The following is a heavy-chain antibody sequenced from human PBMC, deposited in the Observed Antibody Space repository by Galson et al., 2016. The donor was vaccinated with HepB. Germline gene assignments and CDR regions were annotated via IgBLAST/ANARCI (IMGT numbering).Heavy chain of an antibody. CDR1: GFIFSNYE. D-gene: IGHD2-2*02. J-gene: IGHJ5*02. CDR3: ARYSETGCHNSNWFDP. Sequence: SLRLSCAASGFIFSNYEMSWVRQAPGKGLEWVSYISSSGSTIYYADSVKGRFTISRDNARDSVYLQMTSRRAEDTGVYYCARYSETGCHNSNWFDPWGQGTLVAVSS. V-gene: IGHV3-48*03. CDR2: ISSSGSTI.